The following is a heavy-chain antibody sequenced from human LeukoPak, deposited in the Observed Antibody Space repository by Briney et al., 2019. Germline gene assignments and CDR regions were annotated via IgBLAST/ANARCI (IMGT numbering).Heavy chain of an antibody. CDR2: ISSSSSYI. CDR3: AELGITMIGGV. Sequence: GGSLRLSCVASGFTFSNYDMNWVRQAPGKGLEWVSFISSSSSYIYYADSVKGRFTISRDNAKKSLYLQMNSLRAEDTAVYYCAELGITMIGGVWGKGTTVTISS. D-gene: IGHD3-10*02. V-gene: IGHV3-21*01. J-gene: IGHJ6*04. CDR1: GFTFSNYD.